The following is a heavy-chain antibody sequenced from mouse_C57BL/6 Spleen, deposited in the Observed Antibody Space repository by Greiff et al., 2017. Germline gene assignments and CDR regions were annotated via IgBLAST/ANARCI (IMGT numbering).Heavy chain of an antibody. Sequence: QVQLKQSGAELVKPGASVKISCKASGYAFSSYWMNWVKQRPGKGLEWIGQIYPGDGDTNYNGKFKGKATLTADKSSSTAYMQLSSLTSEDSAVYFCARYYYGSSYLEVYFDVWGTGTTVTVSS. J-gene: IGHJ1*03. D-gene: IGHD1-1*01. V-gene: IGHV1-80*01. CDR2: IYPGDGDT. CDR3: ARYYYGSSYLEVYFDV. CDR1: GYAFSSYW.